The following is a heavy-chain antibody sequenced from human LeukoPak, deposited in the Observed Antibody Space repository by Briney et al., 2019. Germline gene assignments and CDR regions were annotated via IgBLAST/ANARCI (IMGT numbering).Heavy chain of an antibody. D-gene: IGHD1-26*01. CDR3: ARDARHGSGGY. Sequence: GGSLRLSCAASGFTFSIYWMSWVRQAPGKGLEWVANIKQDGSEKYYVDSVKGRFTISRDNAKNSLYLQMNSLRAEDTAVYYCARDARHGSGGYWGQGTLVTVSS. CDR1: GFTFSIYW. J-gene: IGHJ4*02. V-gene: IGHV3-7*01. CDR2: IKQDGSEK.